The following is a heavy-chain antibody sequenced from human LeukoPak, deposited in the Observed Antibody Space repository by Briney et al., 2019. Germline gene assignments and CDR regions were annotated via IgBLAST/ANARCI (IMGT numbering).Heavy chain of an antibody. D-gene: IGHD3-22*01. CDR1: GGSISSCSYY. Sequence: SETLSLTCTVSGGSISSCSYYWGWLRQPPGKGLEWIGCIYYSGSTYYNPSLKSRVTISVDTSKNQFSLKLSSVTAADTAVYYCARVYYDSSGYDGDWFDPWGQGTLVTVSS. V-gene: IGHV4-39*07. CDR3: ARVYYDSSGYDGDWFDP. CDR2: IYYSGST. J-gene: IGHJ5*02.